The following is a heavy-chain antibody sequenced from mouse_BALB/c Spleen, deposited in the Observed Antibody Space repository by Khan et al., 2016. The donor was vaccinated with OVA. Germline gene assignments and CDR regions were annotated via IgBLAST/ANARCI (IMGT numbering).Heavy chain of an antibody. Sequence: EVELVESGGGLVQPGGSLTLSCPTSGFTFSDYYMYWVRQTPEKRLEWVAYISNRGSTTYYPDTVRGRFTISRDNATNTLYLQMSRLKSEDTAMYYCAREGDDGGLAYWGQGTLVTVSA. J-gene: IGHJ3*01. CDR1: GFTFSDYY. CDR3: AREGDDGGLAY. D-gene: IGHD2-3*01. V-gene: IGHV5-12*02. CDR2: ISNRGSTT.